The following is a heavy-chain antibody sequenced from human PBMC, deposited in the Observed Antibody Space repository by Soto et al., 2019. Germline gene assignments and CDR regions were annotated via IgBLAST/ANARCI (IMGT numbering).Heavy chain of an antibody. Sequence: SETLSLTCAVSGYSISSGYYWGWIRQPPGKGLEWIGSIYHSGSTYYNPSLKSRVTISVDTSKNQFSLKLSSVTAADTAVYYCAGRRDGYNSDWFDPWGQGTLVTVSS. D-gene: IGHD5-12*01. J-gene: IGHJ5*02. CDR3: AGRRDGYNSDWFDP. CDR1: GYSISSGYY. V-gene: IGHV4-38-2*01. CDR2: IYHSGST.